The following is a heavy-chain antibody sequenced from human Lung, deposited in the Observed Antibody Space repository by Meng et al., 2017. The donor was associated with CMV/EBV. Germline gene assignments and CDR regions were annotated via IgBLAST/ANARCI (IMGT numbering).Heavy chain of an antibody. D-gene: IGHD3-10*02. Sequence: SXTLSLXCSVSGDSVSSGLYYWSWVRQPPGKGLEWIGYIYYSGSSKYNPSLKSRVTTSVDMSKNQFSLEMRSVTAADTAMYYCARVSGGDTRYVQYFDSWDRGXLVTVSS. CDR3: ARVSGGDTRYVQYFDS. J-gene: IGHJ4*02. V-gene: IGHV4-61*01. CDR1: GDSVSSGLYY. CDR2: IYYSGSS.